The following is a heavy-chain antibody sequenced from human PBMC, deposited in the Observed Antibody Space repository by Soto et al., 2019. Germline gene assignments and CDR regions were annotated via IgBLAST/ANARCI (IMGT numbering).Heavy chain of an antibody. Sequence: SETLSLTCAVYGGSFSGYYWSWIRQPPGKGLEWIGEINHSGSTNYNPSLKSRVTISVDTSKNQFSLKLSSVTAADTAVYYCARGGMATSPWRYFQHWGQGTLVTVSS. J-gene: IGHJ1*01. CDR3: ARGGMATSPWRYFQH. D-gene: IGHD5-12*01. CDR2: INHSGST. V-gene: IGHV4-34*01. CDR1: GGSFSGYY.